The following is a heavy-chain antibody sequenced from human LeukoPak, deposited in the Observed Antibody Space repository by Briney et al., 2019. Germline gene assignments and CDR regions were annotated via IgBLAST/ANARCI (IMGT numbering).Heavy chain of an antibody. J-gene: IGHJ6*03. CDR2: ISWDGGST. D-gene: IGHD2-15*01. V-gene: IGHV3-43D*03. CDR3: AKDNCSGGSCSYYYYMDV. CDR1: GFTFDDYA. Sequence: GGSLRLSCAASGFTFDDYAMHWVRQAPGKGLEWVSLISWDGGSTYYADSVKGRFTISRDNSKNSLYLQMNSLRAEDTALYYCAKDNCSGGSCSYYYYMDVWGKGTTVTVSS.